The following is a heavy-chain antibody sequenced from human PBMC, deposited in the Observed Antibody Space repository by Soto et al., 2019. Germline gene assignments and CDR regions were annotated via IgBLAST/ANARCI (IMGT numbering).Heavy chain of an antibody. Sequence: PSETLSLTCTLSGASITYGGYSWSWIRQPPGKDLEWLGYISHLESTFYNPSFQSRLTLSIDRSKNQFSLKLASMTAADTAVYYCDRGGGYDPFDYWGQGTLVTVSS. CDR1: GASITYGGYS. J-gene: IGHJ4*02. D-gene: IGHD5-12*01. CDR2: ISHLEST. CDR3: DRGGGYDPFDY. V-gene: IGHV4-30-2*01.